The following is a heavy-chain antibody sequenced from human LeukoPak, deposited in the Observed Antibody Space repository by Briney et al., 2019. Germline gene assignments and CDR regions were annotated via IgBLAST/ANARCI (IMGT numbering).Heavy chain of an antibody. V-gene: IGHV4-59*01. CDR1: GGSISSYY. J-gene: IGHJ4*02. CDR3: ARGGGSYYVDY. D-gene: IGHD1-26*01. Sequence: SETLSLTCTVSGGSISSYYWSWIRQPPGKGLEWIGYIYYSGSTNYNPSLKSRVTISVDTSKNQFSLKLGSVTAADTAVYYCARGGGSYYVDYWGQGTLVTVSS. CDR2: IYYSGST.